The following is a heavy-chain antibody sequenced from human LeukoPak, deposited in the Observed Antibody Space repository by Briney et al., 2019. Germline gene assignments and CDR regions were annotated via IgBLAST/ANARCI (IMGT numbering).Heavy chain of an antibody. D-gene: IGHD2-2*01. Sequence: PGGSLRLSCAASGFTFSSYSMNWVRQAPGKGLEWVSSISSSSSYIYYADSVKGRFTMSRDNAKNTLYLQMNSLRAEDTAVYYCTCTTSDYYYYYGMDVWGQGTTVTVSS. CDR1: GFTFSSYS. J-gene: IGHJ6*02. CDR2: ISSSSSYI. V-gene: IGHV3-21*01. CDR3: TCTTSDYYYYYGMDV.